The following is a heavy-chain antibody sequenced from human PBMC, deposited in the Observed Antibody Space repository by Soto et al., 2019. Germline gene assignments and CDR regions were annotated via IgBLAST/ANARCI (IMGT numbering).Heavy chain of an antibody. CDR2: IKSKTDGGTT. CDR1: GFTFGDYA. J-gene: IGHJ4*02. D-gene: IGHD6-13*01. CDR3: TTESRYSSGWYADY. Sequence: PGGSLRLSCTASGFTFGDYAMSWFRQAPGKGLERVGRIKSKTDGGTTDYAAPVKGRFTISRDDSKNTLYLQMNSLKTEDTAVYYCTTESRYSSGWYADYWGQGTLVTVSS. V-gene: IGHV3-15*01.